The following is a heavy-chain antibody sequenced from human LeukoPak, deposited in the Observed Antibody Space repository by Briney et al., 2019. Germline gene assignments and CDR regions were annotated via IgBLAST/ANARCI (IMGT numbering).Heavy chain of an antibody. D-gene: IGHD6-13*01. CDR2: IKQDGSEK. Sequence: GGSLRLSCAASGFTFSSYWMGWVRQAPGKGLEWVANIKQDGSEKYYVDSVKGRFTISRDNAKNSLYLQMNSLRAEDTAVYYCARGGSSWYLPPYYFDYWGQGTLVTVSS. CDR1: GFTFSSYW. CDR3: ARGGSSWYLPPYYFDY. J-gene: IGHJ4*02. V-gene: IGHV3-7*01.